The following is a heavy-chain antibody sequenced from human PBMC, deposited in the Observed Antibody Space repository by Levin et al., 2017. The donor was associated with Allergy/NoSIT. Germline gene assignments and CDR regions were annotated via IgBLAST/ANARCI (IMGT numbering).Heavy chain of an antibody. Sequence: LSLPCAASGFTFRTSAMHWVRQAPGKGLEWVAAISHDGNTKNYGDSVKGRFTISRDNSKNTLYLQMNSLRPEDTAVFYCARDKWVPAADDKYDYWGQGTLVTVSS. D-gene: IGHD2-2*01. CDR2: ISHDGNTK. CDR3: ARDKWVPAADDKYDY. V-gene: IGHV3-30-3*01. J-gene: IGHJ4*02. CDR1: GFTFRTSA.